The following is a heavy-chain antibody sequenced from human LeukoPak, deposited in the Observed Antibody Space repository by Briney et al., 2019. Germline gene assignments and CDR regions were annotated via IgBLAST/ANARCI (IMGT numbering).Heavy chain of an antibody. V-gene: IGHV4-30-2*01. J-gene: IGHJ4*02. CDR1: GGSISSGGYS. Sequence: SETLSLTCAVSGGSISSGGYSWSWIRQPPGKGLEWIGYIYHSGSTYYNPSLKSRVTISVDRSKNQFSLKLSSVTAADTAVYYCARGWGGGTCFDYWGQGTLVTVSS. CDR2: IYHSGST. CDR3: ARGWGGGTCFDY. D-gene: IGHD3-16*01.